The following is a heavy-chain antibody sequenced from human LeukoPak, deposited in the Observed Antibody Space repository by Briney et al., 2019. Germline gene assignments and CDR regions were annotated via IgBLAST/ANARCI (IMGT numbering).Heavy chain of an antibody. CDR2: IYTSGST. CDR1: GGSISSGSYY. V-gene: IGHV4-61*02. CDR3: ARGPNYYNSFDS. J-gene: IGHJ4*02. Sequence: SETLSLTCTVSGGSISSGSYYWSWIRQPAGKGLEWIGRIYTSGSTNYNPSLKSRVTISVDTSKNQFSLKLSSVTAADTAVYYCARGPNYYNSFDSWGQGTLVTVSS. D-gene: IGHD3-10*01.